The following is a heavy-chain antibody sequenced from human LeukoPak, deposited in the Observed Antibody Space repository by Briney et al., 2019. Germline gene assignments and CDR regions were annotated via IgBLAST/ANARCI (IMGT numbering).Heavy chain of an antibody. CDR2: IKQDGSEK. CDR1: GLTFSSYW. V-gene: IGHV3-7*04. CDR3: TRVGYIDEGIDY. Sequence: GGSLRLSCAASGLTFSSYWMSWVRQAPGKGLEWVANIKQDGSEKYYVDSVKGRFTISRDNAKNSLYLQMTSMRAEDTAIYYCTRVGYIDEGIDYWGQGTLVTVSS. J-gene: IGHJ4*02. D-gene: IGHD5-24*01.